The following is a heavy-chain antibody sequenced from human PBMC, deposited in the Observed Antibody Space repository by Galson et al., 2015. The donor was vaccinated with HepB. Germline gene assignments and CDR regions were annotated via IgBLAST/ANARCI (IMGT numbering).Heavy chain of an antibody. CDR3: ARGDYYGSGSYGY. CDR1: GFTFSSYS. D-gene: IGHD3-10*01. CDR2: ISSSSSTI. Sequence: SLRLSCAASGFTFSSYSMNWVRQAPGKGLEWVSYISSSSSTIYYADSVKGRFTISRDNAKNSLYLQMNSLRAEDTAVYYCARGDYYGSGSYGYWGQGTLVTVSS. J-gene: IGHJ4*02. V-gene: IGHV3-48*01.